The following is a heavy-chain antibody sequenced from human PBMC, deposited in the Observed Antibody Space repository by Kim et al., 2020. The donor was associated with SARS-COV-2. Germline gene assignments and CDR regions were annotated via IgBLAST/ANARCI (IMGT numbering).Heavy chain of an antibody. V-gene: IGHV1-3*04. D-gene: IGHD2-15*01. J-gene: IGHJ4*02. CDR3: ARGWSCSGGSCNSQSQGPGY. Sequence: ASVKVSCMASGYIFTNYGINWLHQAPGQRLEWMGWINTGNGNTKYSQKFQGRVTVTRDTSASTAYMELSSLTSEDTAVYFCARGWSCSGGSCNSQSQGPGYWGQGTLVTVSS. CDR2: INTGNGNT. CDR1: GYIFTNYG.